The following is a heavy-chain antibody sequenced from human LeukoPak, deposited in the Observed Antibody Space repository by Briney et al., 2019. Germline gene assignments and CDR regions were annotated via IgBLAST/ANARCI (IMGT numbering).Heavy chain of an antibody. V-gene: IGHV3-23*01. CDR3: ARRAGAYSHPYDY. D-gene: IGHD4/OR15-4a*01. CDR2: INSSGGRT. Sequence: GGSLRLSCTTSGFTFSSSAMSWVRQAPGKGLEWVSDINSSGGRTYYADSVKGRFTISRDNSKNTLFLQMNSLRAEDTAVYYCARRAGAYSHPYDYWGQGTLVTVSS. J-gene: IGHJ4*02. CDR1: GFTFSSSA.